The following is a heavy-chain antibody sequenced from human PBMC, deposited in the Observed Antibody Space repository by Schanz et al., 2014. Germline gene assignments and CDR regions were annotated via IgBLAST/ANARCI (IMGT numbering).Heavy chain of an antibody. CDR3: AKKDMPGPFES. Sequence: VQLVESGGGVVQPGRSLRLSCAASGFTFSSYGMHWVRQVPGKGLEWVTVVCYDGSKKYYADSVKVRFTTSRDNSKNTLYLQMNSLRAEDTAVYYCAKKDMPGPFESWGQGTLVTVSS. CDR2: VCYDGSKK. J-gene: IGHJ4*02. CDR1: GFTFSSYG. V-gene: IGHV3-33*06. D-gene: IGHD2-15*01.